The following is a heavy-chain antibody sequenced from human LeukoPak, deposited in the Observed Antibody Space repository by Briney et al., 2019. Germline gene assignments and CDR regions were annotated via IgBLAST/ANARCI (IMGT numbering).Heavy chain of an antibody. V-gene: IGHV3-73*01. CDR3: TRHPNTAMVATDAFDI. Sequence: GGSLRLSCAASGFTFSGSAIHWVRQASGKWLEWVGRIRSKVNNYATSYAASVKDRFTISRDDSKNTAYLQMNSLKTEDTAVYYCTRHPNTAMVATDAFDIWGQGTMVTVSS. CDR1: GFTFSGSA. D-gene: IGHD5-18*01. CDR2: IRSKVNNYAT. J-gene: IGHJ3*02.